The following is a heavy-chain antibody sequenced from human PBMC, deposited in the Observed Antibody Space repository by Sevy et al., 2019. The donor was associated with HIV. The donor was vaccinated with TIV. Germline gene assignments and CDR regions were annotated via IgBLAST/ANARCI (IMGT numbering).Heavy chain of an antibody. D-gene: IGHD6-13*01. CDR3: AKDRSGSWSVDY. CDR2: ISYDGKNE. V-gene: IGHV3-30*18. J-gene: IGHJ4*02. CDR1: GFTFYNYG. Sequence: GGSLRLSCAGSGFTFYNYGIHWVRQAPGKGLEWVTMISYDGKNENYAHSVKGRFTISRDNSKNTVYLQMNSLTPDDTAIYYCAKDRSGSWSVDYWGQGTLVTVSS.